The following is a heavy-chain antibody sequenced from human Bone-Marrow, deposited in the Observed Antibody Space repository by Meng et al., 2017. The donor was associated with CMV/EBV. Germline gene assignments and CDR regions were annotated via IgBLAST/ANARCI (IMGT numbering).Heavy chain of an antibody. CDR1: GGSISSSSYY. CDR3: ASEFLRGYSSKGYGMDV. CDR2: IYYSGSI. V-gene: IGHV4-39*01. J-gene: IGHJ6*02. Sequence: GSLRLSCTVSGGSISSSSYYWGWIRQPPGKGLEWIGSIYYSGSIYYNPSLKSRVTISVDTSKNQFSLKLSSVTAADTAVYYCASEFLRGYSSKGYGMDVWGQGTTVTVSS. D-gene: IGHD5-18*01.